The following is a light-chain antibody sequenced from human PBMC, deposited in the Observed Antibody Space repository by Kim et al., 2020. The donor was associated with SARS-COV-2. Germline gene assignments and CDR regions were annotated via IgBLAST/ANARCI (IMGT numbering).Light chain of an antibody. V-gene: IGLV1-47*01. J-gene: IGLJ2*01. Sequence: TIHCSEVPSNIGNNDVYWYQQPPPATPKLLIFKNDLRASGVPDRFSGSKSGTSASLAISGLRSDDEATYFCATWDDSLDGHVIFGGGTTLTVL. CDR3: ATWDDSLDGHVI. CDR2: KND. CDR1: PSNIGNND.